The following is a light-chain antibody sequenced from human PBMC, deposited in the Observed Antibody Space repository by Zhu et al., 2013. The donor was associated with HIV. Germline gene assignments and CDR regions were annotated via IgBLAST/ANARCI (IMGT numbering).Light chain of an antibody. CDR2: GAS. CDR3: QQYDSSPLT. J-gene: IGKJ4*01. CDR1: QSVSSSY. V-gene: IGKV3-20*01. Sequence: EIVLTQSPGTLSLSPGERATLSCTASQSVSSSYLTWYQQRPGQAPRLLIFGASSRASGIPDRFSGSGSGTDFTLTISRLEPEDFAVYYCQQYDSSPLTSVGGTEGGGSN.